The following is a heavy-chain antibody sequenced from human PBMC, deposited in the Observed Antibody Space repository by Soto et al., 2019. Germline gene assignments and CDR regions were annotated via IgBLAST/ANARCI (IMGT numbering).Heavy chain of an antibody. Sequence: GGSLRLSCAASGFTFSSYAMHWVRQAPGKGLEWVAVISYDGSNKYYADSVKGRFTISRDNSKNTLYLQMNSLRAEDTAVYYCARDRGAITGTTAPSDYWGQGTLVTVSS. CDR3: ARDRGAITGTTAPSDY. CDR1: GFTFSSYA. J-gene: IGHJ4*02. CDR2: ISYDGSNK. D-gene: IGHD1-20*01. V-gene: IGHV3-30-3*01.